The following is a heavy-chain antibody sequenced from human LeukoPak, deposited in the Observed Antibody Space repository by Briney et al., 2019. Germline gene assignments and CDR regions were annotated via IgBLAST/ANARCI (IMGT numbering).Heavy chain of an antibody. D-gene: IGHD2-8*02. V-gene: IGHV4-4*07. J-gene: IGHJ4*02. CDR3: ARTLLGRLFDY. Sequence: PSETLSLTCTVSGGSMRNSYWSWIRQPAGKGLEWVGRLFTTGSTNYNPSLKSRVTISLDTSKNQFSLKLNSVTAADTAVYYCARTLLGRLFDYWGQGTLVTVSS. CDR1: GGSMRNSY. CDR2: LFTTGST.